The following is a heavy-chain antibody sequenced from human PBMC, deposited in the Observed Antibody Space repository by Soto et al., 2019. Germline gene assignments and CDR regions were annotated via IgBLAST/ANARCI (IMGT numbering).Heavy chain of an antibody. J-gene: IGHJ4*02. CDR1: GGTFSSYT. CDR3: ARTPTLGDPYYDFWSGYPYYFDY. CDR2: INASIGNT. D-gene: IGHD3-3*01. Sequence: GASVKVSCKASGGTFSSYTISWVRQAPGQGLEWMGRINASIGNTKYSQKFQGRVTITRDTSASTAYMGLSSLRSEDTAVYYCARTPTLGDPYYDFWSGYPYYFDYWGQGTLVTVSS. V-gene: IGHV1-3*01.